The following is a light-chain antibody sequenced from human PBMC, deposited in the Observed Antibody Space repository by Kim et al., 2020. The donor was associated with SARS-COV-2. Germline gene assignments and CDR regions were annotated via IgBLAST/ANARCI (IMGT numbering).Light chain of an antibody. J-gene: IGKJ5*01. CDR1: QSVGDF. CDR2: DAT. V-gene: IGKV3-11*01. CDR3: QRSSWPIT. Sequence: SLSPGEGATLSCRARQSVGDFLAWYQQRPGQAPRLLIYDATKRATGIPARFSGSGSGTDFTLTINTLQSEDFAIYFCQRSSWPITFGQGTRLEIK.